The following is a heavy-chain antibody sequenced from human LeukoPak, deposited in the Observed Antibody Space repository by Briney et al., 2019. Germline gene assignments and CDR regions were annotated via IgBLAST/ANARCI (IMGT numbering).Heavy chain of an antibody. CDR1: GYTLTELS. Sequence: APVKVSCKVSGYTLTELSMHWVRQAPGKGLEWMGGFDPEDGETIYAQKFQGRVTMTEDTSTDTAYMELSSLRSEDTAVYYCATGRTYDYGDHNFDYWGQGTLVTVSS. D-gene: IGHD4-17*01. CDR3: ATGRTYDYGDHNFDY. CDR2: FDPEDGET. J-gene: IGHJ4*02. V-gene: IGHV1-24*01.